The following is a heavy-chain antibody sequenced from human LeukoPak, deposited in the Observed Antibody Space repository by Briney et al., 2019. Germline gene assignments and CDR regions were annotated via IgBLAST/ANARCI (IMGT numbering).Heavy chain of an antibody. J-gene: IGHJ4*02. V-gene: IGHV3-15*01. CDR2: VKSQTDGGTT. CDR1: GSTLSIAW. D-gene: IGHD1-1*01. CDR3: TTDERAAMGH. Sequence: GGSLRLSCTVSGSTLSIAWMSWVRQAPGKGLEWVGRVKSQTDGGTTDYAAPVKGRFTISRDDSKNTLYLQMNSLKTEDTAVYYCTTDERAAMGHWGQGTLVTVSS.